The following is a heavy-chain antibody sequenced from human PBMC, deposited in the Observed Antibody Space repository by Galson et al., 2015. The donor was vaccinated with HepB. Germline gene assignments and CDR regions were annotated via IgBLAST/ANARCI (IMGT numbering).Heavy chain of an antibody. J-gene: IGHJ4*02. D-gene: IGHD4-17*01. CDR1: GFTFSSYG. V-gene: IGHV3-30*03. CDR2: VSYDEYNK. CDR3: FAYGDYEY. Sequence: SLRLSCAASGFTFSSYGMHWVRQAPGKGLEWVAVVSYDEYNKFYADSVKGRFTISRDNSKNTLYLQMNSLRAEDTAVYYCFAYGDYEYWGQGTLVTVSS.